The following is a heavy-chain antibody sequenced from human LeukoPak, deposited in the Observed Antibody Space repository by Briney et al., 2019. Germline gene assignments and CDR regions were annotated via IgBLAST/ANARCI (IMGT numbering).Heavy chain of an antibody. CDR1: GYTFSSYA. D-gene: IGHD3-10*01. Sequence: PGGSLRLSCAASGYTFSSYAMTWVRQALGKGLEWVSTISGSAGRTYYADSVKGRFTISRDNSKNTLYLQLNSLRAEDTAVYYCAKDSLGSEIPLFDYWGQGTLVTVSS. CDR2: ISGSAGRT. CDR3: AKDSLGSEIPLFDY. J-gene: IGHJ4*02. V-gene: IGHV3-23*01.